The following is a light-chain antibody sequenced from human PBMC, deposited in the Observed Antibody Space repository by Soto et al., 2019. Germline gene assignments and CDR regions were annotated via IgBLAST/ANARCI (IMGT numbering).Light chain of an antibody. CDR2: DAS. V-gene: IGKV1-5*01. CDR1: QSISSW. Sequence: DIQMTQSPSTLSASVGDRVTITCRASQSISSWLAWYQQKPGKAPKLLIYDASSMESGVPSRFSSSGSGTKFTLTISSLQPDDFSTYYCQQYNSYPYAFGQGTKLEIK. J-gene: IGKJ2*01. CDR3: QQYNSYPYA.